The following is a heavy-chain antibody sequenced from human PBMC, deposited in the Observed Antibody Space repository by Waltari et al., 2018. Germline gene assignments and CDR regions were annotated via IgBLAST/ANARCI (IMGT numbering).Heavy chain of an antibody. CDR2: SSGTGYNP. CDR3: AKDPRWDTALGS. CDR1: GFSFSSYA. Sequence: EVQLVESGGGLVQHGGSLRLSCAASGFSFSSYAMSWVRRAPGKGLGWVSASSGTGYNPYEAASVKGRFTISRDNSKNTLYLQLKSLRVDDTAVYRCAKDPRWDTALGSWGQGTRVTVSS. V-gene: IGHV3-23*04. J-gene: IGHJ5*02. D-gene: IGHD5-18*01.